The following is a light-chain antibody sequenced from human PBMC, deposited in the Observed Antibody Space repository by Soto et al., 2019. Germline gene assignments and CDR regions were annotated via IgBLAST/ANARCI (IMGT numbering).Light chain of an antibody. CDR2: AAT. CDR1: QSISAH. Sequence: IQMTQSPYSLSASVGDRVTITCRASQSISAHLNWYQQKPGKAPKVLIYAATNLESGVPSRFSGSGSGTEFTLTISSLQPEDFATYYCQQGYTTPGTFGQGTKVDI. V-gene: IGKV1-39*01. CDR3: QQGYTTPGT. J-gene: IGKJ1*01.